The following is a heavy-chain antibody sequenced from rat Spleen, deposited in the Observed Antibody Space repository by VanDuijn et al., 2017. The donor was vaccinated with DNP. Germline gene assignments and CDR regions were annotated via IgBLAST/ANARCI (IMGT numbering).Heavy chain of an antibody. D-gene: IGHD1-2*01. CDR2: ISYSGSA. CDR3: ARGSSYFHAMDA. CDR1: GYSITSNF. V-gene: IGHV3-1*01. Sequence: EVQLQESGPGLVKLSQSLSLTCSVTGYSITSNFWGWIRKFPGNKMEWIGHISYSGSASFNPSLKSRISITRDTSKNQFFLQFNSVTTEDTATYFCARGSSYFHAMDAWGQGTSVTVSS. J-gene: IGHJ4*01.